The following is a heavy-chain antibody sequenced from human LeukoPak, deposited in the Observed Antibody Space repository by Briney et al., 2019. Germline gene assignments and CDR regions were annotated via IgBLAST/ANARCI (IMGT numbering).Heavy chain of an antibody. D-gene: IGHD3-10*01. CDR2: ISGSGGST. CDR1: GFTFSSYA. CDR3: AKYRLWFGEFHAYFDY. Sequence: GGSLRLSCAASGFTFSSYAMSWVRQAPGKGLEWVSAISGSGGSTYYADSVKGRFTISRDNSKNTLYLQMNSLRAEDTAVYYCAKYRLWFGEFHAYFDYWGQGTLVTVSS. V-gene: IGHV3-23*01. J-gene: IGHJ4*02.